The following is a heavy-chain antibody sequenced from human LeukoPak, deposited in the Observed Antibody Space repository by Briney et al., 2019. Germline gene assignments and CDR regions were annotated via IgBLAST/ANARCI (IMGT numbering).Heavy chain of an antibody. CDR2: MYTSGST. CDR3: ARGFETGSIDY. CDR1: GGSVSSGNYY. V-gene: IGHV4-61*02. J-gene: IGHJ4*02. Sequence: SETLSLTCTVSGGSVSSGNYYWSWIRQPAGKVMEWIGRMYTSGSTNYNPSLKSRVSISVDTSKNQFSLKLSSVTAADTAVYYCARGFETGSIDYWGQGTLVTVSS. D-gene: IGHD3-9*01.